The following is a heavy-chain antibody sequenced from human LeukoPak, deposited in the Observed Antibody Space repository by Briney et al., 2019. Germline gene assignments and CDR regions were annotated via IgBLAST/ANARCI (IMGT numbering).Heavy chain of an antibody. Sequence: PSETLSLTCTVSGGSISSYYWSWIRQPPGKGLEWIGYIYYSGSTNYNPSLKSRVTISVDTSKNQFSLKLSSVTAADTAVYYCARKDYYDSSRMGDWFDPWGQGTLVTVSS. CDR1: GGSISSYY. CDR2: IYYSGST. V-gene: IGHV4-59*08. CDR3: ARKDYYDSSRMGDWFDP. J-gene: IGHJ5*02. D-gene: IGHD3-22*01.